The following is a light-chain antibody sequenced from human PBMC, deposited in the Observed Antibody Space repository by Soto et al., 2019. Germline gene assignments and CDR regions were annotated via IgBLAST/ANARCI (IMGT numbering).Light chain of an antibody. Sequence: QSALTQPASVSGSPGQSITISCTGTSSDVGGYNYVSWYQQHPGKAPKLVIYDVSNRPSGVSNRFSGSKSGNTASLTISGLQAEDEADYYCSSYTSSSTSSVVFGGGTKLTVL. CDR2: DVS. CDR3: SSYTSSSTSSVV. CDR1: SSDVGGYNY. J-gene: IGLJ2*01. V-gene: IGLV2-14*01.